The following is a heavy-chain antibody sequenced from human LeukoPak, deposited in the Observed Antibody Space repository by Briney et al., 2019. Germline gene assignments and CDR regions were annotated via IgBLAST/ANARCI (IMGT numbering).Heavy chain of an antibody. CDR1: GFTFSSYA. Sequence: GGPLRLSCAASGFTFSSYAMSWVRQAPGKGLEWVSVISGSGSSTYYADSVKGRFTISRDNSKNTLYLQFSSLRAEDTAVYYCAKVIRPHCSTTSCLFDFWGQGTLVTVSS. CDR2: ISGSGSST. D-gene: IGHD2-2*01. CDR3: AKVIRPHCSTTSCLFDF. V-gene: IGHV3-23*01. J-gene: IGHJ4*02.